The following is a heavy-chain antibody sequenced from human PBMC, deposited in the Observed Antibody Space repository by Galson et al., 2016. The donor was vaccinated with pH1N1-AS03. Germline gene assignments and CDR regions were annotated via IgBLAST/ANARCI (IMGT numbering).Heavy chain of an antibody. V-gene: IGHV1-69*10. D-gene: IGHD5-24*01. CDR1: GDTLSNCA. CDR2: VIPTLGIT. J-gene: IGHJ4*02. Sequence: SVKVSSKASGDTLSNCALSWLRQAPGQGLDWMGGVIPTLGITKHARKLPDRVTISADKSTTTAYLELSSHRSEATAVYYCARGKSDVCNLGAVEYWGQGTLVTVSS. CDR3: ARGKSDVCNLGAVEY.